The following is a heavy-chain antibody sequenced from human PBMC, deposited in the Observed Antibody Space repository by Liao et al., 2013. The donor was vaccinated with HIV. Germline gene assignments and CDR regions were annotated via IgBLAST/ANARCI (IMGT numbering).Heavy chain of an antibody. CDR3: ARVIADYYDSRRFAFDI. Sequence: QVQLQESGPGLVKPSQTLSLTCTVSGGSISSGDYYWSWIRQPPGKGLEWIGYIYYSGSTYYNPSLKSRVTISVDTSKNQFSLKLSSVTAADTAVYYCARVIADYYDSRRFAFDIWGQGTMVTVSS. CDR1: GGSISSGDYY. V-gene: IGHV4-30-4*08. D-gene: IGHD3-22*01. J-gene: IGHJ3*02. CDR2: IYYSGST.